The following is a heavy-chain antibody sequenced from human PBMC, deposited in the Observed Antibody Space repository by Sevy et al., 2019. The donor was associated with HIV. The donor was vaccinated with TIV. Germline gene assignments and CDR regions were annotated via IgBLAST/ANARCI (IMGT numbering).Heavy chain of an antibody. V-gene: IGHV3-30*02. Sequence: GGSLRLSCAASGFTFSSYGMHWVRQAPGKGLEWVAFIRYDGSNKYYADSVKGRFTISRDNSKNTLYLQMNSLGAEDTAVYYCAKDSVVVAAFDYWGQGTLVTVSS. CDR3: AKDSVVVAAFDY. CDR2: IRYDGSNK. J-gene: IGHJ4*02. D-gene: IGHD2-15*01. CDR1: GFTFSSYG.